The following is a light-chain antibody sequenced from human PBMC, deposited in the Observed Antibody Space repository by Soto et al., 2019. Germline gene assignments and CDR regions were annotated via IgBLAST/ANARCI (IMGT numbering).Light chain of an antibody. CDR3: QQRSNWRT. J-gene: IGKJ3*01. V-gene: IGKV3-11*01. CDR2: DAS. CDR1: QSVSSY. Sequence: EDVLTQSPPTLSVPLGERATLSCRASQSVSSYLAWYQQKPGQAPRLLIYDASNRAGGIPSWFSGSGCGTDSTLAISMLAAANFAVDYYQQRSNWRTFGPGTKVDIK.